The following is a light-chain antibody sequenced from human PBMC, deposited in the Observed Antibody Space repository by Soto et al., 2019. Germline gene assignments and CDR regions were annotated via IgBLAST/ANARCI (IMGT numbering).Light chain of an antibody. J-gene: IGLJ2*01. CDR1: SSNIGSNY. Sequence: QSVLTQPPSVSAALGQKVTISCSGSSSNIGSNYVSWYQQLPGTAPKLLIYDSNKRPSGIPDRFSGSKSGTSATLGITGLQTGDEADYYCGTWDSSLSAVVFGGGTKLTVL. V-gene: IGLV1-51*01. CDR2: DSN. CDR3: GTWDSSLSAVV.